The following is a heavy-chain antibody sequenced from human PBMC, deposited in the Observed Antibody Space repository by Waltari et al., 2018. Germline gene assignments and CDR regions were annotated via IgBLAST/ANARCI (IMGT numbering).Heavy chain of an antibody. CDR3: ARGWNSGGTYSRDY. Sequence: EVQLVESGGGLVQPGGSLRLSCAASGFTFSSYEMNWVRQAPGKGLEGVSYSSYSGSTIYDADSVKGRFTISRDNAKNSLYLQMNSLRAEDTAVYYCARGWNSGGTYSRDYWGQGTLVTVSS. D-gene: IGHD2-15*01. J-gene: IGHJ4*02. V-gene: IGHV3-48*03. CDR1: GFTFSSYE. CDR2: SSYSGSTI.